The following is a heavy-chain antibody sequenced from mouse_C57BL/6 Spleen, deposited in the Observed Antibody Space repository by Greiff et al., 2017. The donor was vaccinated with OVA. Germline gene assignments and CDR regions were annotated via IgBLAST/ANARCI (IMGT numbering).Heavy chain of an antibody. J-gene: IGHJ2*01. CDR2: ISSGGSYT. Sequence: EVQLVESGGDLVKPGGSLKLSCAASGFTFSSYGMSWVRQTPDKRLEWVATISSGGSYTYYPDSVKGRFTISRDNAKNTLYLQMSSLKSEDTAMYYCARHEDYDYDDDYFDYWGQGTTLTVSS. D-gene: IGHD2-4*01. CDR1: GFTFSSYG. CDR3: ARHEDYDYDDDYFDY. V-gene: IGHV5-6*01.